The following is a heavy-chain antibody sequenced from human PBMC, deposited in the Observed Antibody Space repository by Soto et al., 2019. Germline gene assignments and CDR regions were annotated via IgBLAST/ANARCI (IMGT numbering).Heavy chain of an antibody. Sequence: ASVKVSCKASGYTFINYDISWVRQATGQGLEWMGWMNPGSGKTGYANKFQDRVTMTRDASTSTAHLELSSLTSEDTAVYYCARMASFGTLNWFDPWGQGTLVTVSS. D-gene: IGHD3-16*01. V-gene: IGHV1-8*02. CDR3: ARMASFGTLNWFDP. CDR1: GYTFINYD. CDR2: MNPGSGKT. J-gene: IGHJ5*02.